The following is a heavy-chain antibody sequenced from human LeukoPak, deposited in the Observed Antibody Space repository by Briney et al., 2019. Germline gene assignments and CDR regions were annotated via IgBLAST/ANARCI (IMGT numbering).Heavy chain of an antibody. CDR2: ITATDSRT. D-gene: IGHD3-16*01. Sequence: GGSLRLSCAASGLTFGSYTMSWVRQAPGKGLEWVSGITATDSRTYYADSVKGRFTISRDSSKNTLYLQLNSLRVDDTAVYYCATSMGGGNIDYWGQGTLVTVSS. CDR1: GLTFGSYT. J-gene: IGHJ4*02. CDR3: ATSMGGGNIDY. V-gene: IGHV3-23*01.